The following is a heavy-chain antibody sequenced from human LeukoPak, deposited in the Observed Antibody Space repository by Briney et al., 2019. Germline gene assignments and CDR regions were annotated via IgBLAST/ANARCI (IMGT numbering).Heavy chain of an antibody. Sequence: SETLSLTCAVSDGSISSSSYYWGWIRQPPGKGLEWIGYIYYSGSTDYNPSRKSRVTIAVDTSKNQFSLKLSSVTAADTAAYYCARDIGDYGNYGDAFDIWGQGTMVTVSS. D-gene: IGHD4-11*01. CDR3: ARDIGDYGNYGDAFDI. CDR1: DGSISSSSYY. V-gene: IGHV4-31*11. J-gene: IGHJ3*02. CDR2: IYYSGST.